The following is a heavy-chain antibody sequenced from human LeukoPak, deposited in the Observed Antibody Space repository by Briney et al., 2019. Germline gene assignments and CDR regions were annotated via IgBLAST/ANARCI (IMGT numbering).Heavy chain of an antibody. CDR3: AKAIGTSEYYYIHV. CDR2: ISWNSGRI. CDR1: GFTFDDYA. Sequence: GGSLRLSCAPSGFTFDDYAMHWVRQAPGRRLEWFSGISWNSGRIAYADSVKGRFTISRDNAKNSLYLQMNSLRDEDMAFYYCAKAIGTSEYYYIHVWGKGTTVTVTS. V-gene: IGHV3-9*03. J-gene: IGHJ6*03. D-gene: IGHD1-1*01.